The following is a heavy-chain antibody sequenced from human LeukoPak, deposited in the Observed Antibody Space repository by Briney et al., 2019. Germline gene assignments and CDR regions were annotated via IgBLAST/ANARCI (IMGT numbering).Heavy chain of an antibody. CDR1: GFTFSSYS. D-gene: IGHD6-6*01. Sequence: PGGSLRLSCAASGFTFSSYSMNWVRQAPGKGLEWVSYISSSSSTIYYADSVKGRFTISRDNAKNSLYLQMNSLRAEDTAVYYCATIAARRPFDYWGQGTLVTVSS. J-gene: IGHJ4*02. V-gene: IGHV3-48*01. CDR2: ISSSSSTI. CDR3: ATIAARRPFDY.